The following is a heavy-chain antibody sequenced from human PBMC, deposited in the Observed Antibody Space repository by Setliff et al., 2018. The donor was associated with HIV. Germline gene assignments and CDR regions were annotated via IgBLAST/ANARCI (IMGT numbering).Heavy chain of an antibody. CDR3: ARPHSSGWGDYWYFDL. D-gene: IGHD6-19*01. J-gene: IGHJ2*01. CDR2: LYPGDSDI. Sequence: ESLKISCQTSGYTFSMYWIGWVRQRPGKGLEWMAILYPGDSDIRYSPSFQGQVTISADKSIGAAYLQWRSLKAWDTGMYYCARPHSSGWGDYWYFDLWGRGTLVTVSS. V-gene: IGHV5-51*01. CDR1: GYTFSMYW.